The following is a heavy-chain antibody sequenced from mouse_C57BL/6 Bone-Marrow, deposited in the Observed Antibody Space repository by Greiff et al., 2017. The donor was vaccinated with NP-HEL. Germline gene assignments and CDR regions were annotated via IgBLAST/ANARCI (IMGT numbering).Heavy chain of an antibody. D-gene: IGHD1-1*01. CDR3: ARYYYYGSSFYYFDY. J-gene: IGHJ2*01. V-gene: IGHV1-52*01. Sequence: QVQLKQPGAELVRPGSSVKLSCKASGYTFTSYWMHWVKQRPIQGLEWIGNIDPSDSETHYNQKFKDKATLTVDKSSSTAYMQLSSLTSEDSAVYYCARYYYYGSSFYYFDYWGQGTTLTVSS. CDR2: IDPSDSET. CDR1: GYTFTSYW.